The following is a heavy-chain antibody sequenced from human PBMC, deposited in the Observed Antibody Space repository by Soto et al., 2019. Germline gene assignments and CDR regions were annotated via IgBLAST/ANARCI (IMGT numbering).Heavy chain of an antibody. CDR2: IRDRAYSYAT. CDR1: GFVFKDSS. Sequence: EVLLVESGGGMVQPGGSLKLSCAASGFVFKDSSIHWVRQASGKGLEWVGRIRDRAYSYATAYAESVKGRFTISRDDSNNSAYVQTGGLKTEDTAIYYCTRLISAAHYDWGQGTLVTVSS. D-gene: IGHD3-10*01. V-gene: IGHV3-73*01. CDR3: TRLISAAHYD. J-gene: IGHJ4*02.